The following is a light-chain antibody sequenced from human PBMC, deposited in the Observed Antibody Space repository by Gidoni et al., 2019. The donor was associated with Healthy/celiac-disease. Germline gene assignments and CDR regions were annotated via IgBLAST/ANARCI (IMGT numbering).Light chain of an antibody. CDR1: QSVSTN. V-gene: IGKV3-15*01. J-gene: IGKJ2*01. CDR2: GAS. CDR3: QQCNHWPPYT. Sequence: EIVMTQSPATLSVSPGERATLSCRASQSVSTNLAWYQQKPGQAPWLLIYGASTRASGVPARFSGSGSGTEFTLTISSLQSEDFAVYYCQQCNHWPPYTFGQGTQLEI.